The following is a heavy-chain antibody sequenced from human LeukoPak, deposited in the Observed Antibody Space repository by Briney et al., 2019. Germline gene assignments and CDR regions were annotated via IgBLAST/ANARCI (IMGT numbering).Heavy chain of an antibody. D-gene: IGHD3-22*01. J-gene: IGHJ4*02. Sequence: GGSLRLSCAASGFTFSSYGMHWVRQAPGKGLEWVAFIRYDGSNKYYADSVKGRFTISRDNSKNTLYLQMNSLRAEDTAVYYCARRPYYYDSSANNRPALDYWGEGTLVTVPS. CDR1: GFTFSSYG. V-gene: IGHV3-30*02. CDR2: IRYDGSNK. CDR3: ARRPYYYDSSANNRPALDY.